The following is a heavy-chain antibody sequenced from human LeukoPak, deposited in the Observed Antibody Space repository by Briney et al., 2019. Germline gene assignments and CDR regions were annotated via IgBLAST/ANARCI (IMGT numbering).Heavy chain of an antibody. CDR3: ARLSGSGGWYPWAFDI. CDR1: GGSISSSY. Sequence: SETLSLTCTVSGGSISSSYWSWIRQPPGKGLEWIGYLYYTGSAYHNPSLKSRVTISVDTSKNHFSLKLRSVTAADTAVYYCARLSGSGGWYPWAFDIWGQGTMVAVSS. J-gene: IGHJ3*02. D-gene: IGHD6-19*01. CDR2: LYYTGSA. V-gene: IGHV4-59*08.